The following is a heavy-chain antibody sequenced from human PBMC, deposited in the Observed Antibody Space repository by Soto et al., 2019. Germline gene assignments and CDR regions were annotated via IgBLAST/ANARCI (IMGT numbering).Heavy chain of an antibody. CDR1: GFSFSTYA. CDR2: ISGGGGST. V-gene: IGHV3-23*01. J-gene: IGHJ4*02. CDR3: APLYVDRAMARILDC. D-gene: IGHD5-18*01. Sequence: GGSLRLSCAASGFSFSTYAMSWVRQAPGKGLEWVSGISGGGGSTPYADSVRGRFTISRDNSKNTLYLQMNSLRAEDTAVYYCAPLYVDRAMARILDCWGQGTLVTVSS.